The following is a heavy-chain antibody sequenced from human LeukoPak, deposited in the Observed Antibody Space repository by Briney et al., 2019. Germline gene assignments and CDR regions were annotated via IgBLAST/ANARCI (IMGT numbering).Heavy chain of an antibody. J-gene: IGHJ5*02. CDR2: IYGGGTT. V-gene: IGHV3-53*01. Sequence: PGGSLRLSCAASGFTFSDYYMSWVRQAPGKGLEWVSVIYGGGTTYYADSVKGRFTISRDNSKNTLYLQMNSLRAEDTAVYYCARITMSRFDPWGQGTLVTVSS. CDR1: GFTFSDYY. CDR3: ARITMSRFDP. D-gene: IGHD3-10*02.